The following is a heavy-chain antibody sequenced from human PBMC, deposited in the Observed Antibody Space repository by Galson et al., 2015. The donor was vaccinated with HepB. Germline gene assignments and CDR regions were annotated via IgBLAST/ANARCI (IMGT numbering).Heavy chain of an antibody. CDR1: GFTFSSYA. V-gene: IGHV3-30-3*01. CDR3: ARNFRDSGYDQPYFDY. D-gene: IGHD5-12*01. J-gene: IGHJ4*02. Sequence: SLRLSCAASGFTFSSYAMHWVRQAPGKGLEWVAVISYDGSNKYYADSVKGRFTISRDNSKNTLYLQMNSLRAEDTAVYYCARNFRDSGYDQPYFDYWGQGTLVTVSS. CDR2: ISYDGSNK.